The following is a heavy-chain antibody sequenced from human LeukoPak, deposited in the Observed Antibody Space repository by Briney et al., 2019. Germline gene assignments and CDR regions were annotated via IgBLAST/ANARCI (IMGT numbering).Heavy chain of an antibody. CDR3: AELGIAMIGGV. Sequence: GGSLRLSCAASGFTFNSYEMNWVRQAPGEGLEGVSYISSSCSTIFYADSVKGRFTISRDNAKNSLYLQMNRLRAEDTAVYYCAELGIAMIGGVWGKGTTVTISS. CDR1: GFTFNSYE. V-gene: IGHV3-48*03. CDR2: ISSSCSTI. D-gene: IGHD3-10*02. J-gene: IGHJ6*04.